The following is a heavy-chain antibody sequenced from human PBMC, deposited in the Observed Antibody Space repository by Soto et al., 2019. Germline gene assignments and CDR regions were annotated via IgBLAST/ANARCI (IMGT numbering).Heavy chain of an antibody. CDR2: IYYSGST. J-gene: IGHJ5*02. V-gene: IGHV4-31*03. D-gene: IGHD3-16*01. CDR3: AIVDAGAPYSRHRPWWFLP. CDR1: GGSISSGGYY. Sequence: SETLSLTCTVSGGSISSGGYYWSWIRQHPGKGLEWIGYIYYSGSTYYNPSLKSRVTISVDTSKNQFSLKLSSVTAADTAVYYCAIVDAGAPYSRHRPWWFLPWREGPLVTVSS.